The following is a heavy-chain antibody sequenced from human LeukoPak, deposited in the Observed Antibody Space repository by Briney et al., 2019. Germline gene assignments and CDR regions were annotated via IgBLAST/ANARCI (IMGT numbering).Heavy chain of an antibody. CDR2: IYHSGST. V-gene: IGHV4-4*01. Sequence: PSETLSLTCAVSGGSISSSNWWSWVRQPPGKGLEWIGEIYHSGSTNYNPSLKSRVTISVDKSKNQFSLKLSSVTAADTAVYCCARGENCSGGSCHHFDIWGQGTMVTVSS. CDR3: ARGENCSGGSCHHFDI. J-gene: IGHJ3*02. D-gene: IGHD2-15*01. CDR1: GGSISSSNW.